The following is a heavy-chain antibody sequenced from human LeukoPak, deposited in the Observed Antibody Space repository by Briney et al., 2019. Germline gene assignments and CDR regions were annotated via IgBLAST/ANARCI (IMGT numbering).Heavy chain of an antibody. CDR3: ARHTDIAPLSSLKY. V-gene: IGHV4-4*07. J-gene: IGHJ4*02. CDR2: ISTSGST. D-gene: IGHD6-13*01. CDR1: GGSLSRYY. Sequence: SETLSLTCIVSGGSLSRYYWTWIRQPAGEGLECIGRISTSGSTSYNPSLKSRVTISVDTSKNQFSLKLSSVTAADTAVYYCARHTDIAPLSSLKYWGQGTLVTVSS.